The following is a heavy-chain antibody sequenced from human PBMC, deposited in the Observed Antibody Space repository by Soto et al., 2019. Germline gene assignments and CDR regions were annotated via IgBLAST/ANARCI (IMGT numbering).Heavy chain of an antibody. CDR1: GFTFSSYS. J-gene: IGHJ4*02. CDR2: ISSSSSYI. CDR3: TTRITIFGVVKDY. V-gene: IGHV3-21*01. D-gene: IGHD3-3*01. Sequence: PRLSCAASGFTFSSYSMNWVRQAPGKGLEWVSSISSSSSYIYYADSVKGRFTISRDNAKNSLYLQMNSLRAEDTAVYYCTTRITIFGVVKDYWGQGTLVTVSS.